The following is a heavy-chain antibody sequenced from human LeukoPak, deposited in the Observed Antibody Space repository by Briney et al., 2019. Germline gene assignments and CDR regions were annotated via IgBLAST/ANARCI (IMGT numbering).Heavy chain of an antibody. V-gene: IGHV1-18*04. CDR1: GYTFTIYG. CDR2: ISAYNGNT. J-gene: IGHJ4*02. Sequence: ASVKVSCKASGYTFTIYGISWVRQAPGQGLEWMGWISAYNGNTNYAQKLQGRVTMTTDTSTNTAYMELRSLISDDTAVYYCARDSAYSGYDLCFDYWGQGTLVTVSS. D-gene: IGHD5-12*01. CDR3: ARDSAYSGYDLCFDY.